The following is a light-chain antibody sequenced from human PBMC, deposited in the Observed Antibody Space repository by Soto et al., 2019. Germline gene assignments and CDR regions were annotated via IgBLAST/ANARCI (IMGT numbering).Light chain of an antibody. CDR3: QQRDNWPIT. Sequence: EIVLTQSPVTLSLSPGERATLSCRASQSVNNHLAWYQQKPGQAPRLLIYEASNRATGIPARFSASGSGTDFTLTISSLEPEDFAIYYCQQRDNWPITFGQGTRLEIK. J-gene: IGKJ5*01. CDR1: QSVNNH. V-gene: IGKV3-11*01. CDR2: EAS.